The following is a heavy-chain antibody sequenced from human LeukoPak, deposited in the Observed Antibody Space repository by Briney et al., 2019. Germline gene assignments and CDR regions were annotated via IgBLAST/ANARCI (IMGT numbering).Heavy chain of an antibody. J-gene: IGHJ4*02. CDR2: ISGSGDST. D-gene: IGHD3-16*01. CDR1: GFTFSNYA. Sequence: PGGSLRLSCAASGFTFSNYAMSWVRQAPGKGLEWVSAISGSGDSTYYADSVKGRFTISRDNSKNTLYLQMNSLRAEDTAVYYCAKYVQEAYDYVDYWGQGTLVTVSS. V-gene: IGHV3-23*01. CDR3: AKYVQEAYDYVDY.